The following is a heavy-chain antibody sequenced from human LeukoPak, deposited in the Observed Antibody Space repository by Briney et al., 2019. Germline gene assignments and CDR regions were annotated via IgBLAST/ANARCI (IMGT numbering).Heavy chain of an antibody. Sequence: ASVKVSCKASGYTFTSYYMHWVRQAPGQGLEWMGIINPSGGSTSYAQKFQGRVTMTRDTSTSTVYMELSSLISEDTAVYYCARDWYDSSGYPELWYWGQGTLVTVSS. V-gene: IGHV1-46*01. D-gene: IGHD3-22*01. CDR1: GYTFTSYY. J-gene: IGHJ4*02. CDR3: ARDWYDSSGYPELWY. CDR2: INPSGGST.